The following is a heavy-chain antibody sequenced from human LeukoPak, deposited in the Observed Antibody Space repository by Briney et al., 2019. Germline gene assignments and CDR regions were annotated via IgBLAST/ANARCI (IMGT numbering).Heavy chain of an antibody. D-gene: IGHD2-15*01. CDR2: IIPILGIA. CDR3: ARDPKRTTSTGTPGVGPGNWFDP. CDR1: GGTFSSYA. V-gene: IGHV1-69*04. J-gene: IGHJ5*02. Sequence: GASVKVSCKASGGTFSSYAISWVRQAPGQGLEWMGRIIPILGIANYEQKFQGRVTITADKATSTAYMELSSLRSEDTAVYYCARDPKRTTSTGTPGVGPGNWFDPWGQGTLVTVSS.